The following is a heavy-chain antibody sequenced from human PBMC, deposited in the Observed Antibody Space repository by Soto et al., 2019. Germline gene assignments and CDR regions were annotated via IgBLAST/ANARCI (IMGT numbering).Heavy chain of an antibody. CDR3: ARTYDSNGYANEFDS. D-gene: IGHD3-22*01. V-gene: IGHV4-59*12. CDR1: GRSITSFY. J-gene: IGHJ4*02. CDR2: IYDNGIT. Sequence: QVVLQESGPGLVKPSETLSLTCSVSGRSITSFYWSWVRQPPGKGLEWLGYIYDNGITSQNPSLKSRLTMSADTSQNQFSLKLTSVTGADTAVYYCARTYDSNGYANEFDSWGQGILVTVTS.